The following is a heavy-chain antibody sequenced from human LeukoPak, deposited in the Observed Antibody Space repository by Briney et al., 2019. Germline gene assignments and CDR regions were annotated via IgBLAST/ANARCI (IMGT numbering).Heavy chain of an antibody. J-gene: IGHJ6*02. V-gene: IGHV1-24*01. CDR3: ATETTVVTPYYYYGMDV. CDR2: FDPEDGET. CDR1: GYTLTELS. Sequence: ASVKVSCKVSGYTLTELSMHWVRQAPGKGLEWMGGFDPEDGETIYAQKFQGRVTMTEDTSTDTAYKERSSLRSEDTAVYYCATETTVVTPYYYYGMDVWGQGTTVTVSS. D-gene: IGHD4-23*01.